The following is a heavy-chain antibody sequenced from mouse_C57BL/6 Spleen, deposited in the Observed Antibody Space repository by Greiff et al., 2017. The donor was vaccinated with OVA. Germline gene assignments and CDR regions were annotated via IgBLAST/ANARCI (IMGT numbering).Heavy chain of an antibody. Sequence: ESGPGMVKPSQSLSLTCTVTGYSITSGYDWHWIRHFPGNKLEWMGYISYSGSTNYNPSLKSRISITHDTSKNHFFLKLNSVTTEDTATYYCARGVLLRPVAGYFDVWGTGTTGTVSS. V-gene: IGHV3-1*01. CDR2: ISYSGST. CDR3: ARGVLLRPVAGYFDV. D-gene: IGHD1-1*01. CDR1: GYSITSGYD. J-gene: IGHJ1*03.